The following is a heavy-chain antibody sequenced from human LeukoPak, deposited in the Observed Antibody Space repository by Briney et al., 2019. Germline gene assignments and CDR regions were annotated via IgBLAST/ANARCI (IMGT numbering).Heavy chain of an antibody. CDR2: INQGGRDT. Sequence: GGSLRLSCEASGFTFNTFWMSWVRQAPGKGLEWVANINQGGRDTNYVDSVKGRFTIARDDAKNTLYLQMNSLRAEDTAVYYCARGGYSGYTFDYWGQGTLVTVSS. CDR1: GFTFNTFW. J-gene: IGHJ4*02. V-gene: IGHV3-7*04. D-gene: IGHD5-12*01. CDR3: ARGGYSGYTFDY.